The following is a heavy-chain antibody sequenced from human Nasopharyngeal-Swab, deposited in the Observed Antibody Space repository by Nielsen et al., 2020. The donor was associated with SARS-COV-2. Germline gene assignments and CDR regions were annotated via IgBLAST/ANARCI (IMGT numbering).Heavy chain of an antibody. V-gene: IGHV4-34*01. CDR2: INHSGST. CDR1: GGSFSGYY. D-gene: IGHD4-23*01. J-gene: IGHJ4*02. Sequence: SETLSLTCAVYGGSFSGYYWSWIRQPPGKGLEWIGEINHSGSTNYNPSLKSRVTISVDTSKNQFSLKLSSVTAADTAVYHCARRGSVGDYWGQGTLVTVSS. CDR3: ARRGSVGDY.